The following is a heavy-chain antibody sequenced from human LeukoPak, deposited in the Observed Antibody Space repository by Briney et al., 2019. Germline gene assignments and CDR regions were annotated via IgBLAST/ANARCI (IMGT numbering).Heavy chain of an antibody. CDR3: ARFYGSGNWFDP. CDR2: IYYSGST. V-gene: IGHV4-61*01. CDR1: GGSVSSGSYY. Sequence: SETLSLTCTVSGGSVSSGSYYWNWIRQPPGKGLEWIGYIYYSGSTKYNPSLKSRVTISVDTSKNQFSLKLSSVTAADTAVYYCARFYGSGNWFDPWGQGTLVTVSS. J-gene: IGHJ5*02. D-gene: IGHD3-10*01.